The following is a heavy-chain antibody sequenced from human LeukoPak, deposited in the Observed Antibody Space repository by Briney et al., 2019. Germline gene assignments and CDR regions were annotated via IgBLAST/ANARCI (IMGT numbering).Heavy chain of an antibody. J-gene: IGHJ6*04. CDR3: TTPWGSGSYYGMDV. D-gene: IGHD3-10*01. Sequence: GGSLKLSCAASGFTFSGSAMHWARQASGKGLEWVGRIRSKANSYATAYAASVKGRFTISRNDSKNTAYLQMNSLKTEDTAVYYCTTPWGSGSYYGMDVWGKGTTDTVSS. CDR2: IRSKANSYAT. V-gene: IGHV3-73*01. CDR1: GFTFSGSA.